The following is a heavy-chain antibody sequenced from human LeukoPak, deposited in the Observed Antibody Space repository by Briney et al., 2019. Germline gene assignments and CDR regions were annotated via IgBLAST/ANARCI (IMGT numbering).Heavy chain of an antibody. CDR2: INHSGST. CDR3: ARVGVDGDLFDY. V-gene: IGHV4-34*01. Sequence: SETLSLTCAVYGGSFSGYYWSWIRQPPGKGLEWIGEINHSGSTNYNPSLKSRVTISVDKSKNQFSLKLSSVTAADTAVYYCARVGVDGDLFDYWGQGTLVTVSS. CDR1: GGSFSGYY. D-gene: IGHD2-21*01. J-gene: IGHJ4*02.